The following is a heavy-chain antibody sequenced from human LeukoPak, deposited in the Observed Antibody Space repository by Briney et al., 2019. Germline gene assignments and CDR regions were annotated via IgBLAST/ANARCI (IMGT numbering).Heavy chain of an antibody. Sequence: GGSLRLSCAASGFTVSRNYMSWVRQAPGRGLEWVSVIYSGGRTYYADSVKGRFTISRDNSKNTLYLQMNRLRAEDTAVYYCARAGPSSSWHQFNYWGQGTLVTVSS. CDR1: GFTVSRNY. CDR2: IYSGGRT. V-gene: IGHV3-66*01. D-gene: IGHD6-13*01. J-gene: IGHJ4*02. CDR3: ARAGPSSSWHQFNY.